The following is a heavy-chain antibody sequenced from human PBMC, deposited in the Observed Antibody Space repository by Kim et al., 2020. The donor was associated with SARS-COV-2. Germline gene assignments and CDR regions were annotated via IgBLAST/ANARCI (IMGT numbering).Heavy chain of an antibody. CDR1: GYRFAKYD. J-gene: IGHJ4*02. CDR2: IIPDGGDT. CDR3: ARGVGIDH. Sequence: ASVKVSCKASGYRFAKYDINWVRQASGQGLEWMGRIIPDGGDTAYAQKFQGRLTITTDTSINTAYMELTGLNSDDTAKSYCARGVGIDHWGQGTLVTLSS. V-gene: IGHV1-8*01.